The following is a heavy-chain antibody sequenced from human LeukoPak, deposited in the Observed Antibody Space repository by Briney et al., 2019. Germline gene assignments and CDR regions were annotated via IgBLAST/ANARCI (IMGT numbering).Heavy chain of an antibody. Sequence: GRSLRLSCAASGFTFSSYAMQWIRQSPGKALECVSVISRGGISYYADSVKGRFTISRDNSKNILYLQMNSLRAEDTAVYYCSKKGQAYDDGKPDWGQGTLVTVSP. CDR1: GFTFSSYA. J-gene: IGHJ4*02. V-gene: IGHV3-23*01. CDR3: SKKGQAYDDGKPD. D-gene: IGHD1-1*01. CDR2: ISRGGIS.